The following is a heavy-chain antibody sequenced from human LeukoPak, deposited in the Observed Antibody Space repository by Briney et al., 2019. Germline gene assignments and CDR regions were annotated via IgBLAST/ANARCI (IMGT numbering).Heavy chain of an antibody. CDR1: GGSFSGYY. CDR3: ARSPGRGLMGAVDY. J-gene: IGHJ4*02. CDR2: INRSGST. Sequence: PSETLSLTCAVYGGSFSGYYWSWIRQPPGKGLEWIGEINRSGSTNYNPSLKSRVTISVDTSKNQFSLKLSSVTATDTAVYYCARSPGRGLMGAVDYWGQGTLVTVSS. D-gene: IGHD1-26*01. V-gene: IGHV4-34*01.